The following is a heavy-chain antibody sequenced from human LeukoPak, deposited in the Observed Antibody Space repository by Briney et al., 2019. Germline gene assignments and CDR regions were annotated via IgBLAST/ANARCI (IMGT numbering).Heavy chain of an antibody. CDR3: ARGGDIVVVPAAYHFDY. J-gene: IGHJ4*02. CDR1: GGTFSSYS. D-gene: IGHD2-2*01. CDR2: IIPIFGTA. V-gene: IGHV1-69*13. Sequence: SVKVSCKASGGTFSSYSISWVRQAPGQGLEWMGGIIPIFGTANYAQKFQGRVTITADESTSTAYMELSSLRSEDTAVYYCARGGDIVVVPAAYHFDYWGQGTLVTVSS.